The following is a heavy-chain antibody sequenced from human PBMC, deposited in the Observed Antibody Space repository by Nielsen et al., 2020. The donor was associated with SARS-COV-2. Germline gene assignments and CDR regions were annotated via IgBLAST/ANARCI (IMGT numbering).Heavy chain of an antibody. CDR1: GFSLSTSGVG. CDR3: AHGPVTTGFDY. V-gene: IGHV2-5*01. CDR2: IYWNDDK. Sequence: SGPTLVQLPQTFTLTCTFSGFSLSTSGVGVGWIRQPPGKALEWLALIYWNDDKRYSPSLKSRLTITKDTSKNQVVLTMTNMDPVDTATYYCAHGPVTTGFDYWGQGTLVTVSS. J-gene: IGHJ4*02. D-gene: IGHD4-17*01.